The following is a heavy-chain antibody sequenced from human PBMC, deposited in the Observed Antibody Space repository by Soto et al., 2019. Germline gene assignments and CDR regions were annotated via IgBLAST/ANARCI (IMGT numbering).Heavy chain of an antibody. J-gene: IGHJ3*02. Sequence: ASVKVSCKASGGTFSSYTISWVRQAPGQGLEWMGRIIPILGIANYAQKFQGRVTITADKSTSTAYMELSSLRSEDTAVYYCARDIVVVAAATEQDAVAFDIWGQGTMVTVSS. V-gene: IGHV1-69*04. D-gene: IGHD2-15*01. CDR3: ARDIVVVAAATEQDAVAFDI. CDR2: IIPILGIA. CDR1: GGTFSSYT.